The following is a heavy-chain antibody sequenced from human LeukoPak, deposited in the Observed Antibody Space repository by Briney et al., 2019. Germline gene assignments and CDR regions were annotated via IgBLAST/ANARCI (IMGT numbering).Heavy chain of an antibody. CDR2: VYFDGGT. D-gene: IGHD3-16*01. V-gene: IGHV4-39*07. Sequence: SETLSLTCSVSGGSVTSGTYHWGWIRQPPGKGLEWIGSVYFDGGTHYKPSLQSRVTISVDTSKNQFSLRLSSVTAADTALYYCARDHYYDGRGRFDPWGQGTLVTVS. CDR3: ARDHYYDGRGRFDP. J-gene: IGHJ5*02. CDR1: GGSVTSGTYH.